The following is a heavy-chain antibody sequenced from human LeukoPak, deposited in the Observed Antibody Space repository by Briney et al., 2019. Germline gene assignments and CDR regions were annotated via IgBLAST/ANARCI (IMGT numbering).Heavy chain of an antibody. V-gene: IGHV4-30-4*01. D-gene: IGHD2-15*01. J-gene: IGHJ3*02. CDR2: IYYSGST. CDR1: GGSISSGDYY. CDR3: XXXXXXGGSCYRDAFDI. Sequence: SETLSLTCTVSGGSISSGDYYWSWIRQPPGKGLEWIGYIYYSGSTYYNPSLKSRVTISVDTSKNQFSLKLSSVTAADTAVYXXXXXXXXGGSCYRDAFDIWGQGTMVTVSS.